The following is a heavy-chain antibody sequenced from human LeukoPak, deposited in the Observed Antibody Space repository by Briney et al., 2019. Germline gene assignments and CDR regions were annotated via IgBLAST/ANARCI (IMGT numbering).Heavy chain of an antibody. CDR1: GFTFSSYA. V-gene: IGHV3-23*01. J-gene: IGHJ4*02. Sequence: GGSLRLSCAASGFTFSSYAMSWVRQAPGKGLEWVLGISGSGANAYYADSVKGRFTISRDNSKNTLYLQMNSLRAEDTAVYYCAKLFYLSSGWFDYWGQGTLVTVSS. D-gene: IGHD6-19*01. CDR2: ISGSGANA. CDR3: AKLFYLSSGWFDY.